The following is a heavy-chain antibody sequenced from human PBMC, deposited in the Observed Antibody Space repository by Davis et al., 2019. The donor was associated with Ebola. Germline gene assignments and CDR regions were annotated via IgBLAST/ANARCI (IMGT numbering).Heavy chain of an antibody. J-gene: IGHJ6*02. CDR2: IYYSGST. D-gene: IGHD3-3*01. Sequence: MPGGSLRLSCTVSGGSISSSSYYWGWVRQPPGKGPEWIGSIYYSGSTYYNPSLKSRVTISVDTSKNQLSLKLSSVTAADTAVYYCATSLRFLEWSPFFGGMDVWGQGTTVTVSS. V-gene: IGHV4-39*01. CDR1: GGSISSSSYY. CDR3: ATSLRFLEWSPFFGGMDV.